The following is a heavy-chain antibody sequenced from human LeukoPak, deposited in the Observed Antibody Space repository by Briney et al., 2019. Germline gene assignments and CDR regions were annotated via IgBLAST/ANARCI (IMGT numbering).Heavy chain of an antibody. J-gene: IGHJ4*02. V-gene: IGHV3-30-3*01. CDR3: ARDQQTYYDILTGSGFDY. D-gene: IGHD3-9*01. CDR1: GFTVSSYA. Sequence: GGSLRLSCAAPGFTVSSYAMHWVRQAPGKGLEWVAVISYEGSNKYYADSVKGRFTTSRDNSKKTLYLQMNSLRAEDTAVYYCARDQQTYYDILTGSGFDYWGQGTLVTVSS. CDR2: ISYEGSNK.